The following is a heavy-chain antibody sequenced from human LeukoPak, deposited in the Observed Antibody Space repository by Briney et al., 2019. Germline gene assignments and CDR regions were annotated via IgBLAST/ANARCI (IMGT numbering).Heavy chain of an antibody. Sequence: GGSLRLSCAASGFTFSSYSMNWVRQAPGKGLEWVSYISSSSSTIYYADSVKGRFTISRDNAKNSLYLQMNSLRAEDTAVYYCARGAIVATINYYYYYMDVWGKGTTVTVSS. CDR1: GFTFSSYS. D-gene: IGHD5-12*01. J-gene: IGHJ6*03. CDR2: ISSSSSTI. CDR3: ARGAIVATINYYYYYMDV. V-gene: IGHV3-48*01.